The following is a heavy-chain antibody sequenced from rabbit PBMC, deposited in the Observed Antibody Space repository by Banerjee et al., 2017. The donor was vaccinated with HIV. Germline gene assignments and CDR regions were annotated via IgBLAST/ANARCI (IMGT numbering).Heavy chain of an antibody. V-gene: IGHV1S40*01. CDR3: ARDRYFVAYAGYNYASFNL. D-gene: IGHD7-1*01. Sequence: QSLEESGGDLVKPGASLTLTCTASGLDFSSSYWICWVRQAPGKGLEWIACIYTGSSGSTYYASWAKGRFTISKTSSTTVTLQMTSLTAADTATYFCARDRYFVAYAGYNYASFNLWGPGTLVTVS. CDR1: GLDFSSSYW. J-gene: IGHJ4*01. CDR2: IYTGSSGST.